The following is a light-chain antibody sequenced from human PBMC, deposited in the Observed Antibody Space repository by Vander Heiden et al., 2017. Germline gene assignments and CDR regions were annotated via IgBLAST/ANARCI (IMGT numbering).Light chain of an antibody. J-gene: IGLJ2*01. CDR3: QVWDSSSDHVV. CDR2: EDS. Sequence: SYVLTQPPSVSVAPGQTARITCGGNNIGSKSVHWSQQKPGQAPVLVVYEDSDRPSGIPERFAGSNSGNTATLTISRVEAGDEADYYCQVWDSSSDHVVFGGGTKLTVL. V-gene: IGLV3-21*02. CDR1: NIGSKS.